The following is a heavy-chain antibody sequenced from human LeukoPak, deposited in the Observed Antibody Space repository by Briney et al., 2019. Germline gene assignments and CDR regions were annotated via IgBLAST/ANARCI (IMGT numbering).Heavy chain of an antibody. CDR1: GFTFSGSA. V-gene: IGHV3-15*01. J-gene: IGHJ4*02. CDR3: TTRLHYSGSYRGIDY. D-gene: IGHD1-26*01. Sequence: GGSLRLSCAASGFTFSGSAMHWVRQVSGKGLEWVGRIRSKTDGGTTDYAAPAKGRFTISRDDSKNTLYLQMNSLKTEDTAVYYCTTRLHYSGSYRGIDYWGQGTLVTVSS. CDR2: IRSKTDGGTT.